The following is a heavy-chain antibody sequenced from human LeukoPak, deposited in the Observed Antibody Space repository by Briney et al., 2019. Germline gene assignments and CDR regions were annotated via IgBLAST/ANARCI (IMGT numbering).Heavy chain of an antibody. J-gene: IGHJ6*03. CDR1: GGSISSSNYY. CDR2: IFYSGST. Sequence: SETLSLTCTVSGGSISSSNYYWGWLRQPPGKGLEWIGSIFYSGSTYYNPSLKSRVTISVDTSKNQFSLKLSSVTAADTAVYYCARGGYYYYYYMDVWGKGTTVTVSS. V-gene: IGHV4-39*07. CDR3: ARGGYYYYYYMDV.